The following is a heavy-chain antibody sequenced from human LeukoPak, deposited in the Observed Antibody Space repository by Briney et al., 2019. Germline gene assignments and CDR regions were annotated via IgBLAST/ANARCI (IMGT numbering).Heavy chain of an antibody. CDR2: INHSGST. CDR1: GGSFSGYY. J-gene: IGHJ6*02. V-gene: IGHV4-34*01. Sequence: SETLSLTCAVYGGSFSGYYWSWIRQPPGKGLEWIGEINHSGSTNYNTSLKSRVTISVDTSKNQFSLKLSSVTAADTAVYYCARDPLYPSKTRYCSGGSCPNYYYYGMDVWGQGTTVTVSS. CDR3: ARDPLYPSKTRYCSGGSCPNYYYYGMDV. D-gene: IGHD2-15*01.